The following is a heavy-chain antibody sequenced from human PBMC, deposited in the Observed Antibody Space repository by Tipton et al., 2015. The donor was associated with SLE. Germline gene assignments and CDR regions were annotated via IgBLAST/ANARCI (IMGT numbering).Heavy chain of an antibody. CDR2: ISWDGTKT. J-gene: IGHJ4*02. V-gene: IGHV3-43*01. CDR1: GFTFDDYT. CDR3: VKDNRRHLDH. Sequence: SLRLSCAASGFTFDDYTMHWVRQTPGKGLEWVSVISWDGTKTWYADSVKGRFTISRDNSKNPLSLRMNSLRTEDTALYYCVKDNRRHLDHWGQGTLVTVSP.